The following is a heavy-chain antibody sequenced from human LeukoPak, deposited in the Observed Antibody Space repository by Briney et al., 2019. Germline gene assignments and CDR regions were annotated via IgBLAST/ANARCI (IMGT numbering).Heavy chain of an antibody. CDR2: IYYSGST. CDR3: ARLPGGGYCSSTSCEIDY. V-gene: IGHV4-39*01. D-gene: IGHD2-2*01. CDR1: GGSISSSSYY. J-gene: IGHJ4*02. Sequence: PSETLSLTCTVSGGSISSSSYYWGWIRHPPGRGLEWIGSIYYSGSTYYNPSLKSRVTISVDTSKNQFSLKLSSVTAADTAVYYCARLPGGGYCSSTSCEIDYWGQGTLVTVSS.